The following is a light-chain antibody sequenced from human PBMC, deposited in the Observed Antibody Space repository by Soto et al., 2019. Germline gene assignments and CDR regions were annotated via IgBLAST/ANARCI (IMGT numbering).Light chain of an antibody. CDR1: PSVNSN. V-gene: IGKV3-15*01. CDR3: QQYASWPLT. CDR2: GAS. Sequence: EIVLTQSPDTLSLSPRGRAPLSCMASPSVNSNLAWYQQESGQPPRLLVFGASTRASGVPARFSGSGSGTEFTLTISGLQSEDFAVYFCQQYASWPLTFGGGTKVDIK. J-gene: IGKJ4*01.